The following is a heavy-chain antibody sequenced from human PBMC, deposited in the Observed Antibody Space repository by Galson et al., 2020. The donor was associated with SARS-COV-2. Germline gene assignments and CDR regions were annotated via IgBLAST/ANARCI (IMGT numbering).Heavy chain of an antibody. V-gene: IGHV3-48*03. CDR2: TSASGRTI. CDR3: AWGRGWFEELASCFDF. D-gene: IGHD3-10*01. J-gene: IGHJ4*02. CDR1: GIPFSSHE. Sequence: TRGSLRLSGSAPGIPFSSHEMNWVRQAPGKGLEWPSYTSASGRTIYSEDPVKGRFTISRDNAKNSLYLQMNRLRAEDTAVYYCAWGRGWFEELASCFDFWGQGTLVTVSS.